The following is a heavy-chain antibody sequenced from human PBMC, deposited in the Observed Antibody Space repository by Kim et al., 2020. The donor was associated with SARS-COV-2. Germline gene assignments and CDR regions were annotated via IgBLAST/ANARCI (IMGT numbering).Heavy chain of an antibody. CDR3: ARDRAEWLRSDYYYYGMDV. V-gene: IGHV1-46*01. D-gene: IGHD5-12*01. CDR1: GYTFTSYY. CDR2: INPSGGST. J-gene: IGHJ6*02. Sequence: ASVKVSCKASGYTFTSYYMHWVRQAPGQGLEWMGIINPSGGSTSYAQKFQGRVTMTRDTSTSTVYMELSSLRSEDTAVYYCARDRAEWLRSDYYYYGMDVWGQGTTVTVSS.